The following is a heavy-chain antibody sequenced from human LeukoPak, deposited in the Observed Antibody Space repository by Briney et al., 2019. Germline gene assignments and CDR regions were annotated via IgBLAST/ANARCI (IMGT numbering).Heavy chain of an antibody. CDR2: IGKAGDT. Sequence: QPGGSLRLSCAASGFTFSTYDMHWVRQATGKGLEWVSGIGKAGDTYYAGSVKGRFTISRENAKNSLYLQMNSLRAGDTAVYYCVRDPSGHGLDVWGQGITVTVSS. D-gene: IGHD5-12*01. V-gene: IGHV3-13*04. CDR3: VRDPSGHGLDV. CDR1: GFTFSTYD. J-gene: IGHJ6*02.